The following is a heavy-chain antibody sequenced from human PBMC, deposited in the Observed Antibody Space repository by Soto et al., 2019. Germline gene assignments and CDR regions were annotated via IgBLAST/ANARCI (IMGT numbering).Heavy chain of an antibody. Sequence: QVQLVQSGAEVKKPGASVKVSCKASGYTFTSYGISWVRQAPGQGLEWMGWISAYNGNTNYAQKLQGRVTMTTDTSTSTAYMELRSLRSDDTAVYYCARDGYSGGSWSYLSFASFDYWGQGTLVTVSS. CDR3: ARDGYSGGSWSYLSFASFDY. V-gene: IGHV1-18*04. CDR2: ISAYNGNT. D-gene: IGHD3-10*01. J-gene: IGHJ4*02. CDR1: GYTFTSYG.